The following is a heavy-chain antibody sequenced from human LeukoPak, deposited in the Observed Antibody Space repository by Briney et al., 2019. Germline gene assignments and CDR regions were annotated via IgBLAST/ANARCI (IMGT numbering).Heavy chain of an antibody. CDR3: AKPRIAVAGTGVDY. V-gene: IGHV3-53*01. D-gene: IGHD6-19*01. CDR1: GFTVSNNY. CDR2: IYSGGRT. Sequence: GGSLRLSCAASGFTVSNNYMSWVRQAPGKGLEWVSVIYSGGRTYYADSVKGRFTISRDNSKNTLYLQMNSLRVEDTAVYYCAKPRIAVAGTGVDYWGQGTLVTVSS. J-gene: IGHJ4*02.